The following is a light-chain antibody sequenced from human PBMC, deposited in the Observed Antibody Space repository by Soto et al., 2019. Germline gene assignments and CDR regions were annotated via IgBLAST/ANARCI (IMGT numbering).Light chain of an antibody. Sequence: EIMLTQSPGTLSLSPGERATLSCRASQSVSSYYLAWYQQKPGQAPRLLIYAASSRATGIPDRFSGSGSGTDFTLTISRLGPEDFAVYYCQQYGSSPTFGQGTKLEIK. CDR2: AAS. CDR1: QSVSSYY. J-gene: IGKJ2*01. V-gene: IGKV3-20*01. CDR3: QQYGSSPT.